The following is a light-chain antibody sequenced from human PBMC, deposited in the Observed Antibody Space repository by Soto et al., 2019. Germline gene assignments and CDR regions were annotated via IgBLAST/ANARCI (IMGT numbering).Light chain of an antibody. V-gene: IGKV1-39*01. CDR2: AAS. J-gene: IGKJ1*01. Sequence: DIQMTQSPSSLSASVGDRVTITCRASQSISDHLNWYQQKPGKAPKLLIYAASSLHSGVLSRFSGSGSGTDFTLSISSLQAKDFATYYCQQSYNTPRTFGQGTQVDLK. CDR3: QQSYNTPRT. CDR1: QSISDH.